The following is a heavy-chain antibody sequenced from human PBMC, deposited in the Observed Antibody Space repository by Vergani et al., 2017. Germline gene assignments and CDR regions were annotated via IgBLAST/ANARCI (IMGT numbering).Heavy chain of an antibody. Sequence: QVQLVESGGGLVKPGGSLRLSCAASGFTFSDYYMSWIRQAPGKGLEWVSYISSSGSTIYYADSVKGRFTISRDNAKNSLYLQMNSLRAEDTAVYYCAREXYYYDSSGYSSYYYMDVWGKGTTVTVSS. CDR3: AREXYYYDSSGYSSYYYMDV. CDR2: ISSSGSTI. D-gene: IGHD3-22*01. V-gene: IGHV3-11*01. CDR1: GFTFSDYY. J-gene: IGHJ6*03.